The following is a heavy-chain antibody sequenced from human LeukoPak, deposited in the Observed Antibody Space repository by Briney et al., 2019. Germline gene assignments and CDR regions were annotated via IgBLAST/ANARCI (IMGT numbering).Heavy chain of an antibody. J-gene: IGHJ4*02. D-gene: IGHD5-18*01. CDR2: INPNSGGT. CDR1: GYTFTVYY. Sequence: ASVKLSCKASGYTFTVYYMHWVRQAPGHGLEWMGWINPNSGGTNYAQKFKGRVTMTRDTSISTAYMELSRLTSNATAVYYCARGGGYSYGVDYWGQGTLVTVSS. V-gene: IGHV1-2*02. CDR3: ARGGGYSYGVDY.